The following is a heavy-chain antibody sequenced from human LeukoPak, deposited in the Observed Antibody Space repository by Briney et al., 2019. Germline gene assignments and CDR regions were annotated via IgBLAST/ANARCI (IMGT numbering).Heavy chain of an antibody. V-gene: IGHV3-33*03. CDR3: AKGYYGDYPYWYFDL. D-gene: IGHD4-17*01. CDR1: GFTFSSYG. Sequence: PGGSLRLSCAASGFTFSSYGVHWVRQAPGKGLEWVAVIWYDGSHKYYADSVKGRFTISRDNSKNTLYLEMNSLRAEDTAVYYCAKGYYGDYPYWYFDLWGRGTLVTVSS. J-gene: IGHJ2*01. CDR2: IWYDGSHK.